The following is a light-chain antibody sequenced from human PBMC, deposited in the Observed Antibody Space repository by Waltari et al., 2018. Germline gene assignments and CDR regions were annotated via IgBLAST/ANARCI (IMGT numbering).Light chain of an antibody. CDR2: RNY. CDR1: TSTIGSNY. Sequence: QSVMTQPPSASGTPGQTVTISCSGGTSTIGSNYVYWYQQLPGTPPKLIVYRNYQRPSGVPDRFSGSKSGASASLAISGLQSEDEGDYYCATWDDSLTNYVFGTGTKVTV. CDR3: ATWDDSLTNYV. V-gene: IGLV1-47*01. J-gene: IGLJ1*01.